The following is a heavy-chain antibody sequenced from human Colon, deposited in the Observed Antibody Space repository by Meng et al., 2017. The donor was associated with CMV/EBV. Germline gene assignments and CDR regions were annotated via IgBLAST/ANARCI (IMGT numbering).Heavy chain of an antibody. Sequence: QLQEAGPGRVKPADTLSLTCTASGDPISSGSHSWAWFRQPPGKRLEWIGSMYFSGIADYNPSLKSRVTISLHATQKQFSLRLTSVTAADSAVYFCARDLTNKWFYYWGQGTLVTVSS. CDR2: MYFSGIA. CDR3: ARDLTNKWFYY. CDR1: GDPISSGSHS. J-gene: IGHJ4*02. D-gene: IGHD1-26*01. V-gene: IGHV4-39*07.